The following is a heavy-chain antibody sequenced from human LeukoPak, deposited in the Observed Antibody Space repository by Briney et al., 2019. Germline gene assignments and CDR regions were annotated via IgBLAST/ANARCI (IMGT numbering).Heavy chain of an antibody. V-gene: IGHV3-43*02. CDR2: ISGDGGST. Sequence: GGSLRLSCAAPGFMFHDYAIHWVRQAPGKGLEWVSLISGDGGSTFYADSVKGRFTISRDNSKNSLYLQMNSLRSDDTALYYCARESGSSGWYDYWGQGTLVTVSS. J-gene: IGHJ4*02. D-gene: IGHD6-19*01. CDR3: ARESGSSGWYDY. CDR1: GFMFHDYA.